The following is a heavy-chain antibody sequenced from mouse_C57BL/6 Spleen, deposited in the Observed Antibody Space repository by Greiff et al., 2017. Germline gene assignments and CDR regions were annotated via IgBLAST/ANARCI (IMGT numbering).Heavy chain of an antibody. CDR2: INPNYGTT. D-gene: IGHD1-1*01. Sequence: EVKLMESGPELVKPGASVKISCKASGYSFTDYNMNWVKQSNGKSLEWIGVINPNYGTTSYNQKFKGKSTLTVDQSSSTAYMQLNSLTSEDSAVYYRAREDSTVVAPFAYWGQGTLVTVSA. V-gene: IGHV1-39*01. CDR1: GYSFTDYN. J-gene: IGHJ3*01. CDR3: AREDSTVVAPFAY.